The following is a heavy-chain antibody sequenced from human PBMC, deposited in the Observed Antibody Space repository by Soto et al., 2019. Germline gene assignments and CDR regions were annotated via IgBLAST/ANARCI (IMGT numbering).Heavy chain of an antibody. CDR3: AKGITRGGGGGGGGASDY. D-gene: IGHD3-10*01. J-gene: IGHJ4*02. Sequence: PGGSLRLSCAASGFTFSSYAMSWVRQAPGKGLEWVSTVSVSGGTTYYADSVKGRFTISRDNPKNTLYLQMNSLRVEDTAAYYCAKGITRGGGGGGGGASDYWGQGTLVTVSS. V-gene: IGHV3-23*01. CDR2: VSVSGGTT. CDR1: GFTFSSYA.